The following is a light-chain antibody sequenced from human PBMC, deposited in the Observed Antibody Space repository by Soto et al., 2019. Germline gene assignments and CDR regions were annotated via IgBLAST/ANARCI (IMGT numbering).Light chain of an antibody. CDR1: HSLLHSNLYNY. J-gene: IGKJ1*01. Sequence: LITQSPLSLPFTPLEPACISFISSHSLLHSNLYNYLDWYLQKPGQSPQLLIYLGSYRASGVPDRSSGSGSGTDFTLKISRVEAEDVGVYYCMQAPQTRTSGKGNXVDIK. CDR3: MQAPQTRT. V-gene: IGKV2-28*01. CDR2: LGS.